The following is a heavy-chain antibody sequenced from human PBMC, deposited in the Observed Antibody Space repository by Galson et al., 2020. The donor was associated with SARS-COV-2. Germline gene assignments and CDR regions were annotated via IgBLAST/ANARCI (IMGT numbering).Heavy chain of an antibody. CDR3: ARGAGYGDDH. D-gene: IGHD3-10*01. J-gene: IGHJ4*02. CDR1: GGSFSGYY. Sequence: SETLSLTCAVYGGSFSGYYWNWIRQPPGKGLEWIGEINHSGRTNYNPSLKSRVTISLDTSKNQFSLKLSSVTAADTAMYYCARGAGYGDDHWGQGTLVSVSS. V-gene: IGHV4-34*01. CDR2: INHSGRT.